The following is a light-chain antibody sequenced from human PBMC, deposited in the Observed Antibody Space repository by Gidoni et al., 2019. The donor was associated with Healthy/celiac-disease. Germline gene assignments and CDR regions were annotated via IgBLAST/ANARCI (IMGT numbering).Light chain of an antibody. V-gene: IGKV1-33*01. Sequence: DIQMTQSPSSLSASVGDRVTITCQASQDISNYLNWYQQKPGKAPKLLIYDASNLETGVPSWFSGSGSGTEFTFTISSLQPEDIATYYCQHYVNLHMSTFXQXTKLEIK. J-gene: IGKJ2*01. CDR2: DAS. CDR3: QHYVNLHMST. CDR1: QDISNY.